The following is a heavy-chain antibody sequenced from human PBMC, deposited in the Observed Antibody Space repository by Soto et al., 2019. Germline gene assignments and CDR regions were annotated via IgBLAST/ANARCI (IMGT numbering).Heavy chain of an antibody. J-gene: IGHJ3*02. D-gene: IGHD1-7*01. CDR3: ARARITGTSPLADAFDI. CDR2: INHSGNT. CDR1: GGSFSGYY. V-gene: IGHV4-34*01. Sequence: TLSLTCAVYGGSFSGYYWSWIRQPPGKGLEWIGEINHSGNTNYNPSLKSRVTISVDTSKNQFSLKLSSVTAADTAVYYCARARITGTSPLADAFDIWGQGTMVTVSS.